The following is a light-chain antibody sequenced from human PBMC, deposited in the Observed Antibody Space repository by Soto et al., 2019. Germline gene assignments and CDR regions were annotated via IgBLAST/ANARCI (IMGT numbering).Light chain of an antibody. CDR2: KAS. CDR3: QQYKSYSRT. Sequence: DIQITQSPSTLSASVGDIDAITFLARQSISSWLAWYRQKQGEAPKVLIYKASSLVSGVTSRFSVSGPRTEFTLTISSLQPDDCGTYYCQQYKSYSRTFAQGTKVDIK. CDR1: QSISSW. J-gene: IGKJ1*01. V-gene: IGKV1-5*03.